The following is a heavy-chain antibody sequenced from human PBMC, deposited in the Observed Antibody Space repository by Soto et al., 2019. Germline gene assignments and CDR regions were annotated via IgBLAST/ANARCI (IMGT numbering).Heavy chain of an antibody. D-gene: IGHD4-17*01. CDR1: GFTFSSFA. CDR3: AKDSGDYGDYCSNYCMDF. J-gene: IGHJ6*02. CDR2: ISGSGGCT. V-gene: IGHV3-23*01. Sequence: PGGSLRLSCAASGFTFSSFAMSWVRQAPGKGLEWVSAISGSGGCTFYADSVKGRFTISRDNSKNTLYLQMNSLRAEDTAVYYRAKDSGDYGDYCSNYCMDFWGQGTTVTVSS.